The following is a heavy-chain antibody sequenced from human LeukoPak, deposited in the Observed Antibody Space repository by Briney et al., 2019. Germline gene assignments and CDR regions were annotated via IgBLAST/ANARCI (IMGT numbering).Heavy chain of an antibody. D-gene: IGHD4-23*01. J-gene: IGHJ4*02. Sequence: GGSLRLSCAASGFTFSDYYMSWIRQAPGKGLEWVSYISSGSSYTNNADSVKGRFTISRDNAKNTLYLQMNSLRAEDTAVYYCARAVGNSEDFDYWGQGTLVTVSS. CDR1: GFTFSDYY. V-gene: IGHV3-11*06. CDR3: ARAVGNSEDFDY. CDR2: ISSGSSYT.